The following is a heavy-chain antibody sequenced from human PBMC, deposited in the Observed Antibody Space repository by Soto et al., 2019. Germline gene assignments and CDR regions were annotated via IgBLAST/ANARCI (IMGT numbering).Heavy chain of an antibody. D-gene: IGHD4-17*01. Sequence: GGSLRLSCAASGFIFSNYAMSWVRQAPGKGLEWVSKISDSGDSRDYAASVKGRFTISRDNSKHTVSLQMNSLTAEDTAIYYCAQLDYGDLFDYWGQGTLVTVSS. CDR2: ISDSGDSR. V-gene: IGHV3-23*01. J-gene: IGHJ4*02. CDR3: AQLDYGDLFDY. CDR1: GFIFSNYA.